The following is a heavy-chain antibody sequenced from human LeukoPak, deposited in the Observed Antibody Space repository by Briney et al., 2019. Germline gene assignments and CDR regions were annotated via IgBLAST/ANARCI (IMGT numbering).Heavy chain of an antibody. V-gene: IGHV3-7*01. J-gene: IGHJ4*02. CDR2: IKQDGSEK. Sequence: GGSLRLSCAASGFTFSSYWMSWVRQAPGKGLEWVANIKQDGSEKYYVDSVKGRFTISRDNAKNSLYLQMNSLRAEDTAVYYCTISSSRNHFDDWGQGTLVTVSS. D-gene: IGHD6-13*01. CDR1: GFTFSSYW. CDR3: TISSSRNHFDD.